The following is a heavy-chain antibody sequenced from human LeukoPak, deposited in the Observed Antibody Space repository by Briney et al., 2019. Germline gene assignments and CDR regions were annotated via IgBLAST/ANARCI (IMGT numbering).Heavy chain of an antibody. CDR3: ARVKLTHSSSWHFDY. CDR2: IGTAGDT. D-gene: IGHD6-13*01. V-gene: IGHV3-13*04. CDR1: GFTFNNYD. Sequence: GGSLRLSCAASGFTFNNYDMHWVRQATGKGLEWVSTIGTAGDTYYPGSVKGRFTISRDNAKNSLYLQMNSLRAEDTAVYYCARVKLTHSSSWHFDYWGQGTLVTVSS. J-gene: IGHJ4*02.